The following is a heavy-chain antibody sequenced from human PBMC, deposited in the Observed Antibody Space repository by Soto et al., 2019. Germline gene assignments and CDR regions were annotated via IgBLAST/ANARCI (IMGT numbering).Heavy chain of an antibody. CDR3: TRLISAAQDY. CDR1: GFVFKGSS. CDR2: IRDRAFSYAT. J-gene: IGHJ4*02. Sequence: PGGSLRLSCAASGFVFKGSSIHWVRQASGKGLEWVGRIRDRAFSYATAYAASVKGRFTISRDDSTNTAYLQMNSLKTEDTAIYYCTRLISAAQDYWGQGTLVTVSS. V-gene: IGHV3-73*01. D-gene: IGHD3-10*01.